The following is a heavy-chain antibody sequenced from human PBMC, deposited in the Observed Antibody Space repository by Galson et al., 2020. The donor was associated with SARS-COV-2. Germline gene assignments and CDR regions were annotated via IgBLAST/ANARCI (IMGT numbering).Heavy chain of an antibody. CDR3: ARDPLWELLSHYYGMDV. V-gene: IGHV4-39*07. Sequence: SETLSLTCTVSGGSISSSSYYWGWIRQPPGKGLEWIGSIYYSGSTYYNPSLKSRVTISVDTSKNQFSLKLSSVTAADTAVYYCARDPLWELLSHYYGMDVWGQGTTVTVSS. D-gene: IGHD1-26*01. CDR1: GGSISSSSYY. J-gene: IGHJ6*02. CDR2: IYYSGST.